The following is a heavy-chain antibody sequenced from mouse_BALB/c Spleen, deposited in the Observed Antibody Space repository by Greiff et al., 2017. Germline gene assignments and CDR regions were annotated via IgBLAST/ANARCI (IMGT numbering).Heavy chain of an antibody. J-gene: IGHJ2*01. CDR1: GYTFTSYY. CDR3: TRWTTYFDY. V-gene: IGHV1S81*02. D-gene: IGHD2-12*01. CDR2: INPSNGGT. Sequence: QVQLKQSGAELVKPGASVKLSCKASGYTFTSYYMYWVKQRPGQGLEWIGEINPSNGGTNFNEKFKSKATLTVDKSSSTAYMQLSSLTSEDSAVYYCTRWTTYFDYWGQGTTLTVSS.